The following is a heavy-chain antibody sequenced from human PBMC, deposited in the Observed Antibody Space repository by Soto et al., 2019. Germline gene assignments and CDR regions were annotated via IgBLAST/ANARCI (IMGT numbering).Heavy chain of an antibody. CDR1: GFTFNSFG. V-gene: IGHV3-33*01. CDR3: ARTGLQIVQATSYYYGLDV. Sequence: QVQLVESGGDVVQPGTSLRLSCEASGFTFNSFGMHWFRQAPGKGLEWVAVRWHDGTKKSYVDSVKGRFTISRDNSKDTLYLQMNNLRAEDTAVYYCARTGLQIVQATSYYYGLDVWGQGTTVTVSS. CDR2: RWHDGTKK. J-gene: IGHJ6*02. D-gene: IGHD2-8*01.